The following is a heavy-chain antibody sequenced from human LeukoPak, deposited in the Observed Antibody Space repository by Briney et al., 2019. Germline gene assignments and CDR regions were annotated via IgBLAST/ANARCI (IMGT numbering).Heavy chain of an antibody. CDR3: ARNLGAVVTPGWAYDI. Sequence: PSQTRSLTCTLSGDSIISAFYYWSWIRQHPGKGLEWIGYIYQSGTTYCNPSLKTRVTMSLDTPRNQFSLKLYSVTAADTAMYYCARNLGAVVTPGWAYDIWGQGTMVTVSS. CDR1: GDSIISAFYY. V-gene: IGHV4-31*03. D-gene: IGHD4-23*01. CDR2: IYQSGTT. J-gene: IGHJ3*02.